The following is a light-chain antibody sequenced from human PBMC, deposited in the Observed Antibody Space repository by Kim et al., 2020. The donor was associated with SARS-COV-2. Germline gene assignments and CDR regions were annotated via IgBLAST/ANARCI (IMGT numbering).Light chain of an antibody. CDR2: DVS. J-gene: IGLJ2*01. V-gene: IGLV2-14*03. CDR1: SSDVGGYNY. CDR3: SSFTGSSTLL. Sequence: GQSITISCTGTSSDVGGYNYVSWYQQHPGKAPKLMIYDVSTRPSGVSNRFSGSKSGNTASLTISGLQAEDEADYYCSSFTGSSTLLFGGGTQLTVL.